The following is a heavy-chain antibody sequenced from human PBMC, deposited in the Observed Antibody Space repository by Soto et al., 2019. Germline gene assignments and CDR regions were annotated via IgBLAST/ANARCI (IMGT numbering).Heavy chain of an antibody. J-gene: IGHJ4*02. CDR3: ARPSDVGLASSFEY. Sequence: GESLKITCKGSGYNFTKYWIGWVRQMPGKGPEWMGIIYPGDSDTRYSPSFQGQVVISADKSISTAYLQWSSLKASDTAIYFCARPSDVGLASSFEYWGQGTQVTVSS. CDR2: IYPGDSDT. V-gene: IGHV5-51*01. CDR1: GYNFTKYW.